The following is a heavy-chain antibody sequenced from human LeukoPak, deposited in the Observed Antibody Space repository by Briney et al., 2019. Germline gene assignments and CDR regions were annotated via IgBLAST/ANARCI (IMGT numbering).Heavy chain of an antibody. J-gene: IGHJ5*02. V-gene: IGHV5-51*01. CDR3: ASQYSSSWYEGFDP. D-gene: IGHD6-13*01. CDR1: GYSFTSYW. CDR2: IYPGDSDT. Sequence: GESLKISCKGSGYSFTSYWIGWVRQMPGKGLEWIGIIYPGDSDTRYRPSFQGQVTISADKSISTAYRQWSSLKASDTAMYYCASQYSSSWYEGFDPWGQGTLVTVSS.